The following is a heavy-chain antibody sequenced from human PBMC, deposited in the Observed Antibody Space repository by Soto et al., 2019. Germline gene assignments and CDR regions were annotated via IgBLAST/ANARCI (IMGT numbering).Heavy chain of an antibody. Sequence: SSETLSLTCTVSGGSISSGGYYWSWIRQHPGKGLEWIGYIYYSGSTYYNPSLKSRVTISVDTSKNQFSLKLSSVTAADTAVYYCARSWLQYFDYWGQGTLVTVSS. V-gene: IGHV4-31*02. J-gene: IGHJ4*02. D-gene: IGHD5-12*01. CDR1: GGSISSGGYY. CDR3: ARSWLQYFDY. CDR2: IYYSGST.